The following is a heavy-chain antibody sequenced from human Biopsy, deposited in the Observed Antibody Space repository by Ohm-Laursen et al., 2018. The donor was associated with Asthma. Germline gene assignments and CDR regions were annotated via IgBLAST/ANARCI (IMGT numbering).Heavy chain of an antibody. CDR3: ARSVDYSHYYGIDV. CDR1: GYTFNSAG. CDR2: ISVYNGNT. J-gene: IGHJ6*02. Sequence: ASVKVSCKTSGYTFNSAGITWARQAPGQGLEWMGWISVYNGNTKVAQKLQDRVTMITDTSTSTAYMELRSLRSDDTAVYFCARSVDYSHYYGIDVWGQGTTVTVS. V-gene: IGHV1-18*01. D-gene: IGHD3-10*01.